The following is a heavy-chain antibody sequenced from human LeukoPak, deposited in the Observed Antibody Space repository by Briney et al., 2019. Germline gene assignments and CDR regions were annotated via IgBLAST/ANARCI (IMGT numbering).Heavy chain of an antibody. CDR3: ARGRQLERRYYYYGMDV. J-gene: IGHJ6*02. Sequence: GASVKVSCKASGGTFSSYAISWVRQAPGQGLEWMGRIIPILGIANYAQKFQGRVTITADKSTSTAYMELSSLRSEDTAVYYCARGRQLERRYYYYGMDVWGQGTTVTVSS. CDR1: GGTFSSYA. V-gene: IGHV1-69*04. D-gene: IGHD1-1*01. CDR2: IIPILGIA.